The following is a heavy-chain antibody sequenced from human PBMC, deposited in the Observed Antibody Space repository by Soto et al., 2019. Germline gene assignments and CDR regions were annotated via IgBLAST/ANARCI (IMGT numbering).Heavy chain of an antibody. V-gene: IGHV1-69*13. CDR2: IIPIFGTA. J-gene: IGHJ5*02. CDR3: ARTLDIVVVVAATRPSWFDP. D-gene: IGHD2-15*01. Sequence: SVKVSCKASGGTFSSYAISWVRQAPGQGLEWMGGIIPIFGTANYAQKFQGRVTVTADESTSTAYMELSSLRSEDTAVYYCARTLDIVVVVAATRPSWFDPWGQGTLVTVSS. CDR1: GGTFSSYA.